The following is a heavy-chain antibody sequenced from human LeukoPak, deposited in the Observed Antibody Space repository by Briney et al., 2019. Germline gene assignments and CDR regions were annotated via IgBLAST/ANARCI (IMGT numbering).Heavy chain of an antibody. D-gene: IGHD6-13*01. Sequence: PSETLSLTCTVSGYSISSGYYWGWIRQPPGKGLEWIGSIYHSGSTYYNPSLKSRVTISVDTSKNQFSLKLSSVTAADTAVYYCARDKAAAGTQYWFDPWGQGTLVTVSS. CDR2: IYHSGST. J-gene: IGHJ5*02. CDR1: GYSISSGYY. V-gene: IGHV4-38-2*02. CDR3: ARDKAAAGTQYWFDP.